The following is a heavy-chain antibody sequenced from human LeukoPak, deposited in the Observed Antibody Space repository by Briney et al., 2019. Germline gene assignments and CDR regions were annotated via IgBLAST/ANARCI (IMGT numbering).Heavy chain of an antibody. Sequence: PSETLSLTCAVSGDSISSSNWWSWVRQPPGKGLEWIGYTHDSGNSNYNPSLRSRVTISIDTSKNQFSLKLTSVTAADTAVYYCARDRSAAPADYWGQGTLVTVSS. V-gene: IGHV4-4*02. CDR2: THDSGNS. CDR1: GDSISSSNW. CDR3: ARDRSAAPADY. J-gene: IGHJ4*02. D-gene: IGHD6-13*01.